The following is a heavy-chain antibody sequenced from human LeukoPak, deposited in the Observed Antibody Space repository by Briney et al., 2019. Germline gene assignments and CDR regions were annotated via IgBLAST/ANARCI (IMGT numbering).Heavy chain of an antibody. CDR1: GGNFRNYG. CDR3: ASGWIAARTYYFDY. D-gene: IGHD6-6*01. J-gene: IGHJ4*02. CDR2: IIPIFGTA. Sequence: SVKVSCKASGGNFRNYGFHWVRQAPGQGLEWMGGIIPIFGTANYAQKFQGRVTITTDESTSTAYMELSSLRSEDTAVYYCASGWIAARTYYFDYWGQGTLVTVSS. V-gene: IGHV1-69*05.